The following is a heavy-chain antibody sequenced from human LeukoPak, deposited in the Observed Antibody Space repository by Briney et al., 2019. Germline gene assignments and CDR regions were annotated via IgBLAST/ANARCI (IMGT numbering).Heavy chain of an antibody. D-gene: IGHD6-13*01. J-gene: IGHJ4*02. CDR2: IIPILGIE. CDR1: GGTFSSYA. CDR3: AMIAAAGTGVDY. V-gene: IGHV1-69*04. Sequence: SVKVSCKASGGTFSSYAISWVRQAPGQGLEWMGRIIPILGIENYAQKFQGRVTITADKSTSTAYIELSSLRSEDTAVYYCAMIAAAGTGVDYWGQGTLVTVSS.